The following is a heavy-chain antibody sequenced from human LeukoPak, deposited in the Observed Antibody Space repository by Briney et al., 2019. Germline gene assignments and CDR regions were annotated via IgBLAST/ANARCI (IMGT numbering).Heavy chain of an antibody. V-gene: IGHV3-23*01. CDR1: GFTFSSYA. Sequence: GGSLRLSCAASGFTFSSYAMSWVRQAPGKGLEWVSAISGSGGSTYYVDSVKGRFAISRDNSKNTLYLQMNSLRAEDTAVYYCAKLGGDRGYFDYWGQGTLVTVSS. CDR3: AKLGGDRGYFDY. J-gene: IGHJ4*02. CDR2: ISGSGGST. D-gene: IGHD3-16*01.